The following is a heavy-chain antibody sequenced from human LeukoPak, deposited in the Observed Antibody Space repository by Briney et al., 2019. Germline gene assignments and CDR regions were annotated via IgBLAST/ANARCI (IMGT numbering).Heavy chain of an antibody. V-gene: IGHV3-43D*03. Sequence: PGGSLRLSCAASGFTFDDYAMHWVRQAPGKGLEWVSLISWDGGSTYYADSVKGRFTISRDNSKNTLYLQMNSLRAEDTAVYYCAKVRRGSITMVRGVIAQELGDAFDIWGQGTMVTASS. D-gene: IGHD3-10*01. CDR3: AKVRRGSITMVRGVIAQELGDAFDI. J-gene: IGHJ3*02. CDR1: GFTFDDYA. CDR2: ISWDGGST.